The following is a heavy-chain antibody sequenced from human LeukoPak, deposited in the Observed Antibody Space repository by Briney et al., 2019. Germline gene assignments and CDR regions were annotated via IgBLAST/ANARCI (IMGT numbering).Heavy chain of an antibody. Sequence: GGSLRLSCSASGFTFNTYAMHWVRQAPGKGLEYVSVISSNGGSTYYADSVKGRFTISRDNSRNTLYLQMSSPRAEDTAVYYCIRERGGSSLPLDAFDIWGQGTMVTVSS. V-gene: IGHV3-64D*06. CDR3: IRERGGSSLPLDAFDI. J-gene: IGHJ3*02. CDR1: GFTFNTYA. D-gene: IGHD1-26*01. CDR2: ISSNGGST.